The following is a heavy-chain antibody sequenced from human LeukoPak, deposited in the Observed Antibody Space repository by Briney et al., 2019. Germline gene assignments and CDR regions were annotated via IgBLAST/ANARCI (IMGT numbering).Heavy chain of an antibody. CDR2: INPNSGGT. J-gene: IGHJ6*03. CDR1: GYTFTSYY. Sequence: GASVKVSCKASGYTFTSYYMHWVRQAPGQGLEWMGWINPNSGGTNYAQKFQGRVTMTRDTSISTAYMELSRLRSDDTAVYYCARDQQPIRPYMDVWGKGTTVTVSS. V-gene: IGHV1-2*02. CDR3: ARDQQPIRPYMDV. D-gene: IGHD6-13*01.